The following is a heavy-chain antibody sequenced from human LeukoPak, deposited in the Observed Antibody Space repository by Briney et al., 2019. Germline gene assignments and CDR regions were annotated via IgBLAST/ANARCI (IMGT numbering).Heavy chain of an antibody. D-gene: IGHD3-10*01. CDR2: ISVYSDNT. CDR1: GYTFTNYG. V-gene: IGHV1-18*01. J-gene: IGHJ1*01. Sequence: GASVKVSCKASGYTFTNYGINWVRQAPGQGLEWMGWISVYSDNTDYGQKLQGRVTMTTDTSTSTAYLELRSLESDDTAVYYCARGYGSGSYHPPLQHWGQGTLVTVSS. CDR3: ARGYGSGSYHPPLQH.